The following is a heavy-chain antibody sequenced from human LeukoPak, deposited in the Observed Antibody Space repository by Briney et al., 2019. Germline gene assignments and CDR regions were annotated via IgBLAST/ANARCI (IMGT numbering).Heavy chain of an antibody. V-gene: IGHV1-2*02. D-gene: IGHD2-2*01. CDR3: VRDRTKYCRSTSCPLDY. CDR2: INPYSGGT. J-gene: IGHJ4*02. CDR1: GYSFTGYY. Sequence: GASVRVSCKASGYSFTGYYMHWVRQAPGQGLEWMGWINPYSGGTNYAQKFQGRVTMTRDTSISTAYMEPSRLRSDDTAVYYCVRDRTKYCRSTSCPLDYWGQGTLVTVSS.